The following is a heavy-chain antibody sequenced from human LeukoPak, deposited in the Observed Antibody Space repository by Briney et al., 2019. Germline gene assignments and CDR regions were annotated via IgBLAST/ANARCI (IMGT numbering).Heavy chain of an antibody. D-gene: IGHD3-9*01. J-gene: IGHJ6*02. V-gene: IGHV1-8*01. CDR3: ARGLRYFDWLYLETYYHYGMDV. CDR2: MNPNSGNT. CDR1: GYTFTSYD. Sequence: ASVKVSCKASGYTFTSYDINWVRQATGQGLEWMGWMNPNSGNTGYAQKFQGRVTMTRNTSISTAYMELSSPRSEDTAVYYCARGLRYFDWLYLETYYHYGMDVWGQGTTVTVSS.